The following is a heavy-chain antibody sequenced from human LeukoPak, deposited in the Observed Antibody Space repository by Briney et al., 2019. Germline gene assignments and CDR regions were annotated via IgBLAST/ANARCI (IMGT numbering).Heavy chain of an antibody. CDR3: ARYPRNWLDP. J-gene: IGHJ5*02. Sequence: SETLSLTCTVSGGSISSYYWSWIRQPPGKGLEWIGYIYYSGSANYNPSLKSRVTISVDTSKNQFSLKLSSVTAADTAVYYCARYPRNWLDPWGQGTLVTVSS. D-gene: IGHD6-6*01. V-gene: IGHV4-59*08. CDR1: GGSISSYY. CDR2: IYYSGSA.